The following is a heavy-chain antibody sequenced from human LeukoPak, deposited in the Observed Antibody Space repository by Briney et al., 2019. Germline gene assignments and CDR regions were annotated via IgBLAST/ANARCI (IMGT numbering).Heavy chain of an antibody. J-gene: IGHJ4*02. V-gene: IGHV4-59*01. Sequence: SETLSLTCTVSGGSISSYYWSWIRQPPGKGLEWIGYIYYSGSTNYNPSLKSRVTISVDTSKNQFSLKLSSVTAADTAVYYCARTHIAVAGTGFDYWGQGTLVTVSS. D-gene: IGHD6-19*01. CDR2: IYYSGST. CDR1: GGSISSYY. CDR3: ARTHIAVAGTGFDY.